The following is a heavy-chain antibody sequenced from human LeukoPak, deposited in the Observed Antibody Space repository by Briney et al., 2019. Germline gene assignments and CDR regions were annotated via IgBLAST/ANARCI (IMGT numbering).Heavy chain of an antibody. CDR2: INPKSGVT. J-gene: IGHJ4*02. Sequence: ASVKVSCKASEYTFTDYYMHWVRQAPGQGLEWLGWINPKSGVTNYAQKFQGRVTMTRDPSISSAYMELNSLRSHGQAGYFCARDAWLVGATNLYYFDHWGQGTLVTVSS. D-gene: IGHD1-26*01. V-gene: IGHV1-2*02. CDR1: EYTFTDYY. CDR3: ARDAWLVGATNLYYFDH.